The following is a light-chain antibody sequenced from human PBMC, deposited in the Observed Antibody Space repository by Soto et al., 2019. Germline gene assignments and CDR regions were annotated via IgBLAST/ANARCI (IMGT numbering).Light chain of an antibody. J-gene: IGLJ2*01. V-gene: IGLV2-8*02. CDR3: SSFAGNNNVV. CDR1: NNDVGGHMY. Sequence: QSALTQPASVSRSPGQSITISCTGTNNDVGGHMYVSWYQHQAGKVPKLMIFEVSERPSGVPDRFSGSKSGNTASLTVSGLQAEDEADYYCSSFAGNNNVVFGGGTKLTVL. CDR2: EVS.